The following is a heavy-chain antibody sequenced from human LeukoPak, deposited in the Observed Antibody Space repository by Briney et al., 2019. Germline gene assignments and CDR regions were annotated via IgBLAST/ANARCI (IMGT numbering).Heavy chain of an antibody. D-gene: IGHD3-22*01. CDR2: ISGSGGST. CDR1: GFTFSSYA. V-gene: IGHV3-23*01. CDR3: ARDRPTTYYYDSSGYYRWFDP. Sequence: GGSLRLSCAASGFTFSSYAMSWVRQAPGKGLEWVSAISGSGGSTYYADSVKGRFTISRDNSKNTLYLQMSSLRAEDTAVYYCARDRPTTYYYDSSGYYRWFDPWGQGTLVTVSS. J-gene: IGHJ5*02.